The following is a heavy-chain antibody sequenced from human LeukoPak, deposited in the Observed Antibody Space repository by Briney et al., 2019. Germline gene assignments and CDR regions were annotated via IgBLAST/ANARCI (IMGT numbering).Heavy chain of an antibody. CDR3: AKDKSMVREPDY. D-gene: IGHD3-10*01. CDR2: IQYDGNNK. CDR1: GFTFSKYG. Sequence: PGGSLRLSCAASGFTFSKYGMHWVRQAPGKGLEWLTFIQYDGNNKYYSDSVKGRFTISRDNSKNTLFLQMNSLRAEDTAVYYCAKDKSMVREPDYWGQGTLVTVSS. J-gene: IGHJ4*02. V-gene: IGHV3-30*02.